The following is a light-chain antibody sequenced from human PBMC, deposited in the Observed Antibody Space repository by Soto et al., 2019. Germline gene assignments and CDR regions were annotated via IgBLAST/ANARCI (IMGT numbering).Light chain of an antibody. CDR3: QQGHSNPYT. V-gene: IGKV1-39*01. Sequence: DIQMTQSPYSLSASVGDSVTITCRSSQNIRTYLNWYQQKPGRAPKLLIHSASALPSGVPSRFSGSGSGTEFTLTMSGLQPEDFATYYCQQGHSNPYTFGHGTKMEIK. CDR1: QNIRTY. J-gene: IGKJ2*01. CDR2: SAS.